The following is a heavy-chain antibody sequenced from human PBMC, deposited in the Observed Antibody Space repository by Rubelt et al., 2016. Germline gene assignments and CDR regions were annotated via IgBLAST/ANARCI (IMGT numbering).Heavy chain of an antibody. CDR1: GFTFGDYA. J-gene: IGHJ4*02. V-gene: IGHV3-7*01. Sequence: EVQLVESGGGLVQPGRSLRLSCTASGFTFGDYAMSWVRQAPGKGLEWVANIKQDGSERYCVDSVKGRFTISRDNAKNLLFLKRNSLRATDTAVYYCTRECSSDPYYFESWGQGTLVTVSS. CDR2: IKQDGSER. D-gene: IGHD2-21*02. CDR3: TRECSSDPYYFES.